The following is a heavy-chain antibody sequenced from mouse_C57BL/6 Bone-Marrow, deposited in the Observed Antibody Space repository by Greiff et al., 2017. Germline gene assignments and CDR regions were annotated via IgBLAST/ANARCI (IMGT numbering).Heavy chain of an antibody. CDR1: GYTFTDYY. V-gene: IGHV1-26*01. J-gene: IGHJ3*01. Sequence: VQLQQSGPELVKPGASVKISCKASGYTFTDYYMNWVKQSHGKSLEWIGDINPNNGGTSYNQQFKGKATLTVDKSSSTAYMELRSLTSEDSAVYYCARYYYGSSPFAYWGQGTLVTVSA. CDR3: ARYYYGSSPFAY. D-gene: IGHD1-1*01. CDR2: INPNNGGT.